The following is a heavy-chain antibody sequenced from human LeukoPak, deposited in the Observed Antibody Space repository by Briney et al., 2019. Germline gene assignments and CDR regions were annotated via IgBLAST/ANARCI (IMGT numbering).Heavy chain of an antibody. V-gene: IGHV3-30*18. Sequence: GGSLRLSCAASGFTFSRYGMHWVRQAPGKGLEWVAVISYDGTNKFYADSVKGRFTLSRDNSKNTLFLEMNSLRADDTAVYYCAKDQMIRWGSPIDDYWGQGALVSVSS. D-gene: IGHD3-16*01. J-gene: IGHJ4*02. CDR3: AKDQMIRWGSPIDDY. CDR2: ISYDGTNK. CDR1: GFTFSRYG.